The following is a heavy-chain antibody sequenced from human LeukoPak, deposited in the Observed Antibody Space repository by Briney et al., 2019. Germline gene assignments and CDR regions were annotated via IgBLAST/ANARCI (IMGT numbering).Heavy chain of an antibody. CDR3: ARVGEYSGSENWFDP. CDR1: GGSFSSYY. J-gene: IGHJ5*02. CDR2: INHSGST. D-gene: IGHD1-26*01. V-gene: IGHV4-34*01. Sequence: SETLSLTCAVYGGSFSSYYWSWIRQPPGKGLEWIGEINHSGSTNYNPSLKSRVTISVDTSKNQFSLKLSSVTAADTAVYYCARVGEYSGSENWFDPWGQGTLVTVSS.